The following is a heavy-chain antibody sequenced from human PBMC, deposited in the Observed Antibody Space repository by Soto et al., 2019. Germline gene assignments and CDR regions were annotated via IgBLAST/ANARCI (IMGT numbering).Heavy chain of an antibody. Sequence: GGTLRLSCVASGVTFRTYTRNWVRQAPGKGLEEVSGILGFSPYTFYAESVKGRVTISLDNAKNSLYLQMNTLGVEDTAVYYCARARRYDAHAYYYTALDVWGQGTMVTVSS. CDR1: GVTFRTYT. D-gene: IGHD3-3*01. CDR2: ILGFSPYT. CDR3: ARARRYDAHAYYYTALDV. V-gene: IGHV3-21*01. J-gene: IGHJ6*02.